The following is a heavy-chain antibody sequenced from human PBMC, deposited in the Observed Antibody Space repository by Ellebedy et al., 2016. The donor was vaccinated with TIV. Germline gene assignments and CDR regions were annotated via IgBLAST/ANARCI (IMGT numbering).Heavy chain of an antibody. CDR3: AREHSSGWSFDAFDI. CDR2: ISSSSSTI. CDR1: GFTFSSYS. V-gene: IGHV3-48*02. D-gene: IGHD6-19*01. Sequence: GGSLRLXXAASGFTFSSYSMNWVRQAPGKGLEWVSYISSSSSTIYYADSVKGRFTISRDNAKNSLYLQMNSLRDEDTAVYYCAREHSSGWSFDAFDIWGQGTMVTVSS. J-gene: IGHJ3*02.